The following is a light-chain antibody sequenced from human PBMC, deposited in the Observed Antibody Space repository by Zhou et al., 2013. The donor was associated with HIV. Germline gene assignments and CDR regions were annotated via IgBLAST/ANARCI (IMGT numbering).Light chain of an antibody. J-gene: IGKJ5*01. CDR1: QSVNSN. Sequence: EIVMTQSPGTLSVSPGERATLTCRASQSVNSNLAWYQQKPGQAPRLLIFGASSRATGIPDRFSGSGSGTDFTLTISRLEPDDFAVYYCQQYGNSPITFGQGTRLDIK. CDR3: QQYGNSPIT. V-gene: IGKV3-20*01. CDR2: GAS.